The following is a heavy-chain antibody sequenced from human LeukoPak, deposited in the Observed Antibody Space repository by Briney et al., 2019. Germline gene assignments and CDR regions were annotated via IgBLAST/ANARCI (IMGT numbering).Heavy chain of an antibody. Sequence: ASVKVSCKASGYTFTSYAMNWVRQAPGQGLEWMGWINTNTGNPTYAQGFTGRFVFSLDTSVSTAYLQISSLKAEDTAVYYCARVLSGSGFNYYYYYGMDVWGQGTTVTVSS. V-gene: IGHV7-4-1*02. D-gene: IGHD6-19*01. CDR1: GYTFTSYA. CDR2: INTNTGNP. J-gene: IGHJ6*02. CDR3: ARVLSGSGFNYYYYYGMDV.